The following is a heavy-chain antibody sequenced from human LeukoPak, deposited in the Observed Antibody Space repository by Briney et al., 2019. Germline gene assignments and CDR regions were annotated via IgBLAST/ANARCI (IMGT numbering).Heavy chain of an antibody. CDR3: ARVGRFLEWLFDY. Sequence: KSSQTLSLTCAVSGDSISSSNWWSWVRQSPGKGLEWIGEIYHSGSTNYNPSLKSRLTISIDKSKNQFSLKLNSVTAADTAVYYCARVGRFLEWLFDYWGQGTLVTVSS. J-gene: IGHJ4*02. CDR2: IYHSGST. CDR1: GDSISSSNW. V-gene: IGHV4-4*02. D-gene: IGHD3-3*01.